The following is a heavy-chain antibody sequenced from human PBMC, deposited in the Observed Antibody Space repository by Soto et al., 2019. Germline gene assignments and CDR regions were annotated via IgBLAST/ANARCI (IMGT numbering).Heavy chain of an antibody. CDR3: ARAGGYSRTTPHPTAYDMDV. D-gene: IGHD6-13*01. J-gene: IGHJ6*02. V-gene: IGHV1-46*01. Sequence: ASVKVSCKASGYTFASYYMHWVRQAPGQGLEWMGIINPSGGSTSYAQKFQGRVTMTRDTSTSTVYMELSSLRAEDTAVYYCARAGGYSRTTPHPTAYDMDVWGQGTTVTVSS. CDR1: GYTFASYY. CDR2: INPSGGST.